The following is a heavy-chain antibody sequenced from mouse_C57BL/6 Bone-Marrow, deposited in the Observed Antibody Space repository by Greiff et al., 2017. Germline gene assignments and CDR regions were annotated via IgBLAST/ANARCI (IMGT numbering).Heavy chain of an antibody. CDR1: GYSFTGYY. J-gene: IGHJ1*03. Sequence: EVQLVESGPELVKPGASVKISCKASGYSFTGYYMNWVKQSPEKSLEWIGEINPSTGGTTYNQKFKAKATLTVDKSSSTAYMQLKSLTSEDSAVYYCAREGDYYGSLYFDVWGTGTTVTVSS. CDR3: AREGDYYGSLYFDV. V-gene: IGHV1-42*01. D-gene: IGHD1-1*01. CDR2: INPSTGGT.